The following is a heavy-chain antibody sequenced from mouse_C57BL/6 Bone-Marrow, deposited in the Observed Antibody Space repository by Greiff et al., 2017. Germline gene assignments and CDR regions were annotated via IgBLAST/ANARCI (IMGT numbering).Heavy chain of an antibody. CDR3: ARRGDGRDWYFDV. CDR2: ISSGGSYT. CDR1: GFTFSSYG. J-gene: IGHJ1*03. V-gene: IGHV5-6*02. Sequence: EVKVVESGGDLVKPGGSLKLSCAASGFTFSSYGMSWVRQTPDKRLEWVATISSGGSYTYYPDSVKGRFTIARDNAKNTLYLQMSSLKSEDTAMYCCARRGDGRDWYFDVWGTGTTVTVSS.